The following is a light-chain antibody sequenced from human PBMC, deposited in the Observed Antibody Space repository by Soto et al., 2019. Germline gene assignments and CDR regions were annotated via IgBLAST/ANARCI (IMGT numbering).Light chain of an antibody. V-gene: IGKV1-5*01. CDR3: QQYNSFAPYS. J-gene: IGKJ2*03. CDR2: DAS. CDR1: QSVSFW. Sequence: DIQMTQSPSTLSASVGDTVTITCRASQSVSFWLAWYQQEPGKAPKLLIYDASTLYSGVPSRFSGSRSGTEFTLTISSLQPDDFASYYCQQYNSFAPYSFGQGTKLEI.